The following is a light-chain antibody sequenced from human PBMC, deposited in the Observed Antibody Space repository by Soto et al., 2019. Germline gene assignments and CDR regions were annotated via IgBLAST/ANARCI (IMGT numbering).Light chain of an antibody. CDR2: KAS. CDR1: QTISSW. Sequence: EIQMTQSPSTLSGSVGDRVTITCRASQTISSWLAWYQQKPGKAPKILIYKASTLKSGVPSRFSGSGSGTEFTLTISSLQPDDVATYYCQHYNSYSEAFGQGTKVDIK. J-gene: IGKJ1*01. CDR3: QHYNSYSEA. V-gene: IGKV1-5*03.